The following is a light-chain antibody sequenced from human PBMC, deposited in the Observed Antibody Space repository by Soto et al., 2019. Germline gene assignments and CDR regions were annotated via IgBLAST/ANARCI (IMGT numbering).Light chain of an antibody. V-gene: IGKV1-6*01. Sequence: IQMTQSPSTLSASVGDRVTITCRASQVVSSFLGWYQQKPGKAPKLLIYAASSLQSGVPSRFSGSGSGTDFTLTISSLQSEDFAVYYCQQYHNWPPITFGQGTRLEI. CDR2: AAS. CDR1: QVVSSF. CDR3: QQYHNWPPIT. J-gene: IGKJ5*01.